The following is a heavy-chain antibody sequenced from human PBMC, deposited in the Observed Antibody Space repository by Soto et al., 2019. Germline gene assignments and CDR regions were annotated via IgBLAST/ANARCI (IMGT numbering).Heavy chain of an antibody. V-gene: IGHV3-30*18. CDR2: ISHDGSYK. J-gene: IGHJ3*02. Sequence: PRLCCASSGFXFTTYVLHWVRQAPGNGLEWVAVISHDGSYKYYGDAVKGRFTISTDTSKNAVYLEMNSLRPEATAVYYCAKGLLAIVGTTLPRDAFNIWGQGTMVTVSS. CDR1: GFXFTTYV. D-gene: IGHD1-26*01. CDR3: AKGLLAIVGTTLPRDAFNI.